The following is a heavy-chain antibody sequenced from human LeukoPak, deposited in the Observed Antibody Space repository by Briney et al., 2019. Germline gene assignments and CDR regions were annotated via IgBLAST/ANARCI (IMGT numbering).Heavy chain of an antibody. V-gene: IGHV3-21*01. Sequence: GGSLRLSCAASGFTFSSYSMNWVRQAPGKGLEWVSSISSSSSYIYYADSVKGRLTISKDNAKNSLYLQMNSLRAEDTAVYYCASFYGSGSYRRLDVWGQGTTVTVSS. CDR1: GFTFSSYS. D-gene: IGHD3-10*01. CDR3: ASFYGSGSYRRLDV. J-gene: IGHJ6*02. CDR2: ISSSSSYI.